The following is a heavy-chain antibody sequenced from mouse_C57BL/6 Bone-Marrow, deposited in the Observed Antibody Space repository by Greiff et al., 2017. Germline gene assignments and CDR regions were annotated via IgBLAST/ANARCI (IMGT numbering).Heavy chain of an antibody. V-gene: IGHV1-66*01. CDR1: GYSFTSYY. Sequence: QVQLQQSGPELVKPGASVKISCKASGYSFTSYYIHWVKQRPGQGLEWIGWIYPGSGNTNYNGKFKGKATLTADKSSSTAYMQLSSLTSEDSAVYFCARWLLGSMDYWGQGTSVTVSS. J-gene: IGHJ4*01. CDR2: IYPGSGNT. D-gene: IGHD2-3*01. CDR3: ARWLLGSMDY.